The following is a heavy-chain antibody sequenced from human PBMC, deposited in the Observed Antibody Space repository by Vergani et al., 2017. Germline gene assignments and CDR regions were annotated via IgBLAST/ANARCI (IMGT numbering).Heavy chain of an antibody. J-gene: IGHJ4*02. CDR1: GGTFSSYA. V-gene: IGHV1-69*01. D-gene: IGHD2-2*01. CDR2: IIPIFGTA. CDR3: ARDPGVVVVPAAMVFDY. Sequence: QMQLVQSGAEVKKPGSSVKVSCKASGGTFSSYAISWVRQAPGQGLEWMGGIIPIFGTANYAQKFQGRVTITADESTSTAYMELSSLRSEDTAVYYCARDPGVVVVPAAMVFDYWGQGTLVTVSS.